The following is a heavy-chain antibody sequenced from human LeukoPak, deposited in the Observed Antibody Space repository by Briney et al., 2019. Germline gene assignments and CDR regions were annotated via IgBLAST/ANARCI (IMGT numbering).Heavy chain of an antibody. Sequence: DPGRSLRLSCAASGFTFSSYPMHWVRQAPGKGLEWVTVVSYDGSNKYYADSVKGRFTISRDNSKNTLYLQMNSLRAEDTAVYYCARDSGGSYYSYYMDVWGKGTTVTGSS. D-gene: IGHD6-25*01. CDR3: ARDSGGSYYSYYMDV. V-gene: IGHV3-30*01. CDR1: GFTFSSYP. J-gene: IGHJ6*03. CDR2: VSYDGSNK.